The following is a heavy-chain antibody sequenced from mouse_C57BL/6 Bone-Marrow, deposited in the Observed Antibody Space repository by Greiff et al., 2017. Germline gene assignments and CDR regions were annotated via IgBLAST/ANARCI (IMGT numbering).Heavy chain of an antibody. CDR3: ARSKVKWLDV. J-gene: IGHJ1*03. CDR1: GYTFTSYW. CDR2: IYPSDGET. Sequence: QVQLQQPGAELVRPGSSVKLSCKASGYTFTSYWMDWVKQRPGQGLEWIGNIYPSDGETHYNQKFKDKATLTVDKSSSTAYMRLSSLTSEDSAVYDCARSKVKWLDVGGTGTGGTVTA. D-gene: IGHD1-3*01. V-gene: IGHV1-61*01.